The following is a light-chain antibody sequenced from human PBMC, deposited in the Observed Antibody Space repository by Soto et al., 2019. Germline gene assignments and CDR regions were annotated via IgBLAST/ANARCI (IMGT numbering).Light chain of an antibody. J-gene: IGLJ1*01. CDR2: GNS. CDR3: PSYDSSLSGSNV. V-gene: IGLV1-40*01. Sequence: QSVLTQPPSVSGAPGQRVTISCTGSSPNIGAGYDVHWYQQLPGTAPKLLIYGNSNRPSGVPDRFSGSKSGTSASLAITGLQAEDEADYDCPSYDSSLSGSNVFGTGTTLTVL. CDR1: SPNIGAGYD.